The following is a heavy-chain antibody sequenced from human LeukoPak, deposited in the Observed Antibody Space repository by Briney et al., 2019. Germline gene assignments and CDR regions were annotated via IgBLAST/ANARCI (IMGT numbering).Heavy chain of an antibody. V-gene: IGHV1-24*01. D-gene: IGHD4-17*01. CDR1: GGTFSSYA. J-gene: IGHJ4*02. CDR2: FDPEDGET. CDR3: ATDLNTVTFDY. Sequence: ASVKVFCKASGGTFSSYAISWVPQAPGKGLEWMGGFDPEDGETIYAQKFRGRVTMTEDTSTDTAYMELSSLRSEDTAVYYCATDLNTVTFDYWGQGTLVTVSS.